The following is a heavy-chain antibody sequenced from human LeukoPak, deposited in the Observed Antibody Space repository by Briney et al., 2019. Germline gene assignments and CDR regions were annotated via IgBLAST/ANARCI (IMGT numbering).Heavy chain of an antibody. V-gene: IGHV4-34*01. Sequence: SETLSLTCAVYGGSFSPYYWSWIRQPPGKGLEWIGEINHSGSTNYNPSLKSRVTISVDTSKNQFSLRLSSVTAADTAVYYCARGGFYCGSDCYVDYWGQGTLVTVSS. J-gene: IGHJ4*02. CDR2: INHSGST. D-gene: IGHD2-21*02. CDR1: GGSFSPYY. CDR3: ARGGFYCGSDCYVDY.